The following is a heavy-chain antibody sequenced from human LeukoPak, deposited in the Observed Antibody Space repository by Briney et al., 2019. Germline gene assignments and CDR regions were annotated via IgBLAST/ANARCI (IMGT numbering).Heavy chain of an antibody. D-gene: IGHD5-24*01. V-gene: IGHV3-53*01. J-gene: IGHJ4*02. CDR1: GFTVSSNY. CDR3: ARAEKATIFDY. CDR2: IYSGGST. Sequence: SGGSLRLSCAASGFTVSSNYVSWVRQAPGKGLEWVSVIYSGGSTYYADSVKGRFTISRDNSKNTLYLQMNSLRAEDTAVYYCARAEKATIFDYRGQGTLVTVSS.